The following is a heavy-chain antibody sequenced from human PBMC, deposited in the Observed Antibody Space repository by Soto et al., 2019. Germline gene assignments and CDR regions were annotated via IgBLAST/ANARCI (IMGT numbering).Heavy chain of an antibody. Sequence: QVQLQESGPGLVKPSETLSLTCTVSGGSISSYYWSWIRQPPGKGLEWIGYIYYSGSTNYNPSLXRXAXIXXDTSKTQLSLKLSSVTAADTAVYYCARRYGYYFDYWGQGTLVTVSS. CDR1: GGSISSYY. D-gene: IGHD4-17*01. J-gene: IGHJ4*02. CDR2: IYYSGST. V-gene: IGHV4-59*08. CDR3: ARRYGYYFDY.